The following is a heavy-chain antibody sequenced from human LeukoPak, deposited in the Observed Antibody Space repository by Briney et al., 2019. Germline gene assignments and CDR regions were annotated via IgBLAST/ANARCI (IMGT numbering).Heavy chain of an antibody. CDR3: ARKTDSGGSGDY. V-gene: IGHV3-7*03. CDR1: GFTFSSYW. Sequence: GGSLRLSCAASGFTFSSYWMSWVRQAPGKGLEWVANIKQDGSEKYYVDSVRGRFTISRDNSKNTLYLQMNSLRAEDTAVYFCARKTDSGGSGDYWGQGTLVTVSS. J-gene: IGHJ4*02. CDR2: IKQDGSEK. D-gene: IGHD3-22*01.